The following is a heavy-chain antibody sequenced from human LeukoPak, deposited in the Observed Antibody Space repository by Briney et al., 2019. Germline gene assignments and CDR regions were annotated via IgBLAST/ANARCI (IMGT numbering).Heavy chain of an antibody. J-gene: IGHJ6*03. Sequence: SVKVSCKASGGTFSSYAISWVRQAPGQELEWMGRIIPIFGTANYAQKFQGRVTITTDESTSTAYMELSSLRSEDTAVYYCAKTETKNYYYYYMDVWGKGTTVTVSS. CDR2: IIPIFGTA. V-gene: IGHV1-69*05. CDR3: AKTETKNYYYYYMDV. CDR1: GGTFSSYA.